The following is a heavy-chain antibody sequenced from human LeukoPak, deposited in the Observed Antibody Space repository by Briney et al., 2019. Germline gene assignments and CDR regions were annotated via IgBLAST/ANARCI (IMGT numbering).Heavy chain of an antibody. CDR1: GFTSSDYT. CDR2: ISVSDEST. CDR3: ARGGKATVVTM. D-gene: IGHD4-23*01. Sequence: GGSLRLSCAASGFTSSDYTMNWVRQSPGKGLEWVSGISVSDESTYYADSVRGRFTISRDKSNNMLYLQMNSLRAADTAVYYCARGGKATVVTMWGQGILVTVSS. J-gene: IGHJ4*02. V-gene: IGHV3-23*01.